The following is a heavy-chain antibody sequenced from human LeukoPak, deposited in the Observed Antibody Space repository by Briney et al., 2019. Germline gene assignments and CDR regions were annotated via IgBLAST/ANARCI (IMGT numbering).Heavy chain of an antibody. CDR3: ARENDYGDHFDY. V-gene: IGHV3-48*03. CDR2: ISSSGSTI. J-gene: IGHJ4*02. D-gene: IGHD4-17*01. CDR1: GFTFSSYE. Sequence: PGGSLRLSCAASGFTFSSYEMNWVRQAPGKGLEWVSYISSSGSTIYYADSVKGRFTISRDNAKNSLYLQMNSLRAEDTAVYYCARENDYGDHFDYWGQGTLVTVSP.